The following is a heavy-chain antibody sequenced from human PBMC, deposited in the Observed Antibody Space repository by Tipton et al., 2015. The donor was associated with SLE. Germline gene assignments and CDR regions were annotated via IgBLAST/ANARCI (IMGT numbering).Heavy chain of an antibody. Sequence: LRLSCTVSGGSISSSSYYWGWIRQPPGKGLEWIGSIYYSGSTYYNPSLKSRVTISVDTSKNQFSLKLSSVTAADTAVYYCARHLGYYYDTPTGGWFDPWGQGTLVTVSS. CDR3: ARHLGYYYDTPTGGWFDP. CDR2: IYYSGST. J-gene: IGHJ5*02. V-gene: IGHV4-39*01. CDR1: GGSISSSSYY. D-gene: IGHD3-22*01.